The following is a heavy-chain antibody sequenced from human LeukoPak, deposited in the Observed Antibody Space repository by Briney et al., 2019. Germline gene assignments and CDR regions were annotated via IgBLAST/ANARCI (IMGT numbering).Heavy chain of an antibody. CDR2: ISGSGGST. J-gene: IGHJ3*02. CDR1: GFTFSSYA. CDR3: ATSAGPGLDDAFDI. V-gene: IGHV3-23*01. Sequence: GGSLRLSCAASGFTFSSYAMSWVRQAPGKGLDWVSTISGSGGSTYYADSVKGRFTISRDNSKNTLYLQMNSLGAEDTAVYYCATSAGPGLDDAFDIWGQGTMVTVSS.